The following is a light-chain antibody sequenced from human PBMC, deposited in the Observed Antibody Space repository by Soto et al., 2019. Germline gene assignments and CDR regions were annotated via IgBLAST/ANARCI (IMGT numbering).Light chain of an antibody. CDR3: QQYNNWPRV. CDR1: QSVSSN. CDR2: GAS. V-gene: IGKV3-15*01. J-gene: IGKJ3*01. Sequence: EIVLPQSPATPSVSPGDRATLSCRASQSVSSNLAWYQQKPGQAPRLLIYGASTRATGIPARFSGSGSGTEFTLTISSLQSEDFAVYYCQQYNNWPRVFGPGTKVDIK.